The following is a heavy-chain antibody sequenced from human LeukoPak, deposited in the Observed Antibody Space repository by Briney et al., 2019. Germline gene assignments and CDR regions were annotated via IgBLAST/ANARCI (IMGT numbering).Heavy chain of an antibody. CDR3: VTDGVGTSLDY. D-gene: IGHD1-26*01. CDR1: GYFFTTYY. J-gene: IGHJ4*02. V-gene: IGHV1-46*01. Sequence: ASVKVSCKASGYFFTTYYMHWVRQAPGQGLVWMGVIDPRDGGTNYAQTFQGRVSLTTDTSTRTVYMELSSLTSDDTAVFYCVTDGVGTSLDYWGQGTLVTVSS. CDR2: IDPRDGGT.